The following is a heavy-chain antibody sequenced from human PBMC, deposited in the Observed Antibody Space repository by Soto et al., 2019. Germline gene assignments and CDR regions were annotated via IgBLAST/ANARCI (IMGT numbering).Heavy chain of an antibody. CDR1: GCTFSIYA. J-gene: IGHJ6*02. CDR3: ARDLLGYCSGGSCYPMDV. CDR2: IIPIFGTA. Sequence: GASVKVSCKASGCTFSIYAISWVRQAPGQGLEWMGGIIPIFGTANYAQKFQGRVTISADESTSTAYMELSSLRAEDTAVYYCARDLLGYCSGGSCYPMDVWRQGTTVTVSS. V-gene: IGHV1-69*13. D-gene: IGHD2-15*01.